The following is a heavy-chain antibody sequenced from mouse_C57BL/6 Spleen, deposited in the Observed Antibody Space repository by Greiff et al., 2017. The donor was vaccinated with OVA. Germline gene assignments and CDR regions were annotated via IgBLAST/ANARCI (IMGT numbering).Heavy chain of an antibody. CDR2: ISDGGSYT. D-gene: IGHD1-1*01. CDR1: GFTFSSYA. CDR3: ARDYYGSSSYFDY. V-gene: IGHV5-4*01. Sequence: DVHLVESGGGLVKPGGSLKLSCAASGFTFSSYAMSWVRQTPEKRLEWVATISDGGSYTYYPDNVKGRFTISRDNAKNNLYLQMSHLKSEDTAMYYCARDYYGSSSYFDYWGQGTTLTVSS. J-gene: IGHJ2*01.